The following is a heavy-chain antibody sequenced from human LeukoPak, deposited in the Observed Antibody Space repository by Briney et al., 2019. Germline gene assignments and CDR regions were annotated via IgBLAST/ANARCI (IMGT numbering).Heavy chain of an antibody. J-gene: IGHJ4*02. V-gene: IGHV1-8*01. CDR1: GYTFINYD. CDR3: TRGRGGTIVRGYMDY. D-gene: IGHD3-10*01. CDR2: MNSNSGNT. Sequence: ASVKVSCKASGYTFINYDIMWVRQATGQGLEWMGWMNSNSGNTGHAQKFQGRVTMTRDTSMSTAYMELSSLRFEDTAVYYCTRGRGGTIVRGYMDYWGQGTLVTVSS.